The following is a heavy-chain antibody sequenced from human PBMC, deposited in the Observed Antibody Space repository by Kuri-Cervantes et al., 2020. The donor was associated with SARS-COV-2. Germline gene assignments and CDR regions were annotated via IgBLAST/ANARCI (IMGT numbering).Heavy chain of an antibody. CDR3: ARGGVGATQDCSFDY. V-gene: IGHV1-46*01. Sequence: ASVKVSCKASGYTFTSYGISWVRQAPGQGLEWMGIINPSGGSTSYAQKFQGRVTMTRDTSTSTVYMELSSLRSEDTAVYYCARGGVGATQDCSFDYWGQGTLVTVSS. D-gene: IGHD1-26*01. J-gene: IGHJ4*02. CDR2: INPSGGST. CDR1: GYTFTSYG.